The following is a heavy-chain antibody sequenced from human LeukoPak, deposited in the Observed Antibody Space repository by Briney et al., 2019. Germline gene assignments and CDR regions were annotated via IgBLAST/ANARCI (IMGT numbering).Heavy chain of an antibody. CDR1: GYSFTSDW. CDR3: ARDESRGPYYFDN. CDR2: ISAYNGNR. V-gene: IGHV1-18*04. Sequence: GESLKISCKGSGYSFTSDWISWVRQVPGQGLEWMGWISAYNGNRNYAQNLQGRVTMTTDTSTSTAYMELRTLRSDDTAVYYCARDESRGPYYFDNWGQGTLVTVSS. J-gene: IGHJ4*02.